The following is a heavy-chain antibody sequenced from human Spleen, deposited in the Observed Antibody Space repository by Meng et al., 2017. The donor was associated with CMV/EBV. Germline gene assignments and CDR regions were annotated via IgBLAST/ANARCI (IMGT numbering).Heavy chain of an antibody. D-gene: IGHD1-26*01. CDR1: GFTFSSYA. J-gene: IGHJ4*02. Sequence: CAASGFTFSSYAMHWVRQAPGKGLEWVAVTSYDGSNKYYADSVKGRFTISRDNSKSTLYLQMNSLRAEDTALYYCARDLVMIGSSFDYWGQGTLVTVSS. CDR2: TSYDGSNK. V-gene: IGHV3-30*04. CDR3: ARDLVMIGSSFDY.